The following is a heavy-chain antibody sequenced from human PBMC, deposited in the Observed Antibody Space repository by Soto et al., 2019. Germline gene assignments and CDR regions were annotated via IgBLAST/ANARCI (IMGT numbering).Heavy chain of an antibody. CDR2: IYSSGST. Sequence: QVQLQESGPGLVKPSETLSLTCSVSGGSISSYYWSWIRQSPGKGLEWIGYIYSSGSTNYNPSLKSRVNISVDTSKNQFSLKLSSVTAADTAVYYCARDLPPSYDSSGYSVFDIWGQGTMVTVSS. D-gene: IGHD3-22*01. CDR3: ARDLPPSYDSSGYSVFDI. CDR1: GGSISSYY. V-gene: IGHV4-59*01. J-gene: IGHJ3*02.